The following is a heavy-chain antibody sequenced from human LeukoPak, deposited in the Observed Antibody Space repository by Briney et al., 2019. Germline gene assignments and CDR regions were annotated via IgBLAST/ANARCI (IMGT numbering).Heavy chain of an antibody. V-gene: IGHV4-4*07. CDR1: GGSISSYY. D-gene: IGHD3-22*01. CDR2: IYTSGST. Sequence: SETLSLTRTVSGGSISSYYWSWIRQPAGKGLEWIGRIYTSGSTNYNPSLKSRVTMSVDTSKNQFSLKLSSVTAADTAVYYCARADYYDSSGYLFDPWGQGTLVTVSS. CDR3: ARADYYDSSGYLFDP. J-gene: IGHJ5*02.